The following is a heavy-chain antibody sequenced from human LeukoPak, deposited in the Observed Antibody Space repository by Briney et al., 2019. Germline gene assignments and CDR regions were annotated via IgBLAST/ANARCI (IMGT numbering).Heavy chain of an antibody. CDR2: ISGSGSGGST. CDR3: AKSGYNRFDY. J-gene: IGHJ4*02. D-gene: IGHD5-24*01. Sequence: PGGSLRLSCAASGFTFSSYGMSWVRQAPGKGLEWVSGISGSGSGGSTYYADSVKGRFTISRDNSKNTLYLQMNSLRAEDTAVYYCAKSGYNRFDYWGQGTLVTVSS. V-gene: IGHV3-23*01. CDR1: GFTFSSYG.